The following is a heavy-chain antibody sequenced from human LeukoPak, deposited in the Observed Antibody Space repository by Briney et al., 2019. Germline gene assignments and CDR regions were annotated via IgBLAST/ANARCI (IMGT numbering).Heavy chain of an antibody. V-gene: IGHV4-34*01. Sequence: PSETLSLTCAVYGGSFSGYYWSWIRQPPGKGLEWIGEINHSGSTNYNPSLKSRVTISVDTSKNQFSLKLSSVTAADTAVYYCARNSYDILTGYLPHYYFDYWGQGTLVTVSS. J-gene: IGHJ4*02. CDR3: ARNSYDILTGYLPHYYFDY. CDR1: GGSFSGYY. D-gene: IGHD3-9*01. CDR2: INHSGST.